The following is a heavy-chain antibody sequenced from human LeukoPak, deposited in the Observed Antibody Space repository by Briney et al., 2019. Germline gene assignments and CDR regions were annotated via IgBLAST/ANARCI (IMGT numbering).Heavy chain of an antibody. Sequence: SETLFLTCTVSGGSISSYYWSWIRQPAGKGLEWIGRIYTSGSTNYNPSLKSRVAISVDTSKNQFSLKLSSVTAADTAVYYCAREPRYGFVDYWGQGTLVTVAS. CDR2: IYTSGST. CDR3: AREPRYGFVDY. J-gene: IGHJ4*02. V-gene: IGHV4-4*07. D-gene: IGHD3-16*02. CDR1: GGSISSYY.